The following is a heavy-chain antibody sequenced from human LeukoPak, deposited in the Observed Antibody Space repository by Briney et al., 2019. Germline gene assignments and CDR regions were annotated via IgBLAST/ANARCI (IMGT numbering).Heavy chain of an antibody. V-gene: IGHV4-59*08. Sequence: PSETLSLTCTVSGGSISSYYWSWIRQPPGKGLEWIGYIYYSGSTYYNPSLKSRVTISVDTSKNQFSLKLSSVTAADTAVYYCARGIHYGNFDYWGQGTLVTVSS. J-gene: IGHJ4*02. CDR1: GGSISSYY. CDR3: ARGIHYGNFDY. CDR2: IYYSGST. D-gene: IGHD4-17*01.